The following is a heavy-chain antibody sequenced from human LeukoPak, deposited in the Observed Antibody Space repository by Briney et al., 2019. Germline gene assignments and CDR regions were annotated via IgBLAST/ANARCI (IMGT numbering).Heavy chain of an antibody. CDR2: ISYDGSNK. J-gene: IGHJ4*02. D-gene: IGHD2/OR15-2a*01. Sequence: GGSLRLSCAASGFTFSSYAMHWVRQAPGKGLEWVAVISYDGSNKYYADPVKGRFTISRDNSKNTLYLQMNSLRAEDTAVYYCAREGTDFAYFDYWGQGTLVTVSS. CDR3: AREGTDFAYFDY. V-gene: IGHV3-30*04. CDR1: GFTFSSYA.